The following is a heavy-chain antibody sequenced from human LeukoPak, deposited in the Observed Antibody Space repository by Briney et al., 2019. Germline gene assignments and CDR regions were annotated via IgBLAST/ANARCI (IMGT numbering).Heavy chain of an antibody. CDR3: AKANCGGDCSIDY. V-gene: IGHV3-53*01. D-gene: IGHD2-21*02. Sequence: GESLRLSCAASGFTVSSKYMSWVRQAPGKGLEWVSFIYSGGSTYYADSVKGRFAISRDNSKNTLYLQMNSLRAEDTAVYYCAKANCGGDCSIDYWGQGTLVTVSS. J-gene: IGHJ4*02. CDR1: GFTVSSKY. CDR2: IYSGGST.